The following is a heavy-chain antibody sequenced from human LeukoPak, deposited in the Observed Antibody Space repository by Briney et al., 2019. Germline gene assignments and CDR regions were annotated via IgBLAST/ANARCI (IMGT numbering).Heavy chain of an antibody. D-gene: IGHD3-16*01. CDR2: IDPSDSYT. CDR1: GYSFTSYW. CDR3: AGGGDGYYFDY. J-gene: IGHJ4*02. Sequence: GESLRISCKGSGYSFTSYWITWVRQMPGKGLEWMGRIDPSDSYTYYSPSFQGQVTISADKSISTAYLQWSSLKASDTAMYYCAGGGDGYYFDYWGQGTLVTVSS. V-gene: IGHV5-10-1*04.